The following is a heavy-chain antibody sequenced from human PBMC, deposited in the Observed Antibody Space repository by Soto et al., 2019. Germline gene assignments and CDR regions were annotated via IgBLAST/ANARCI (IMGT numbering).Heavy chain of an antibody. CDR1: GFTFSSYA. CDR2: ISYDGSNK. V-gene: IGHV3-30-3*01. CDR3: ARHIGSSWASHFDY. J-gene: IGHJ4*02. D-gene: IGHD6-13*01. Sequence: GGSLRLSCAASGFTFSSYAMHWVRQAPGKGLEWVAVISYDGSNKYYADSVKGRFTISRDNSKNTLYMQMNSLRAEDTAVYYCARHIGSSWASHFDYWGQGTLVTVSS.